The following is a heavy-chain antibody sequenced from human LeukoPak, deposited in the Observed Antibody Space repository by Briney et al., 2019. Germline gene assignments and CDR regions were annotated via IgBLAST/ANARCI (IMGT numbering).Heavy chain of an antibody. V-gene: IGHV3-9*01. CDR2: ISWNSGSI. D-gene: IGHD6-13*01. CDR1: GFTFDDYA. Sequence: GGSLRLSCAASGFTFDDYAMHWVRQAPGKGLEWVSGISWNSGSIGYADSVKGRFTISRDNAKNSLYLQMNSLRAEDTALYYCAKDIAAAGTGFDYWGQGTLVTVPS. J-gene: IGHJ4*02. CDR3: AKDIAAAGTGFDY.